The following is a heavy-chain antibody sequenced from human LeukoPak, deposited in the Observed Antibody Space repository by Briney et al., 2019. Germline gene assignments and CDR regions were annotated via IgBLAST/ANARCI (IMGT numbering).Heavy chain of an antibody. CDR3: AKQYPWFGELLYLDY. V-gene: IGHV3-23*01. D-gene: IGHD3-10*01. CDR1: GFTFSSYA. Sequence: PGGSLRLSCAASGFTFSSYAMSWVRQAPGKGLEWVSAISGSGGSTYYADSVKGRFTISRDNSKNKLYLQMNSLRAEDTAVYYCAKQYPWFGELLYLDYWGQGTLVTVSS. CDR2: ISGSGGST. J-gene: IGHJ4*02.